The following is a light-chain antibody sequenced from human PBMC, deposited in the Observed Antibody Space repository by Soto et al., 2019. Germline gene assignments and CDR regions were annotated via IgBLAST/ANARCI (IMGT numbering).Light chain of an antibody. V-gene: IGKV2-30*02. Sequence: VFMGQSPLSLPVTLGQPGSISCTSSQSRVHSNGNTYLAWFQQRPGQSPRRLIYKVSNRDSGVPDRFSGSGSGSDFILQIRRVEAEDVGLYFCMQGKQWTPPFGQGNXVDIK. CDR3: MQGKQWTPP. CDR1: QSRVHSNGNTY. J-gene: IGKJ1*01. CDR2: KVS.